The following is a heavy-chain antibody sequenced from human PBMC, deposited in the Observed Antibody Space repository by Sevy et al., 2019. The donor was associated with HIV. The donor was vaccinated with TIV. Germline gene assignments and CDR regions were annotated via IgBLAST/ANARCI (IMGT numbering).Heavy chain of an antibody. CDR2: INQDGSEK. Sequence: GGSLRLSCAASGISLSNYWMSWVRQAPGKGLEWVANINQDGSEKKFVGSVKGRFTISRDNAKNSVYLQMNSLTAEDTAVYYCARDRWAKYPEDGFDIWGQGTMVTVSS. CDR3: ARDRWAKYPEDGFDI. CDR1: GISLSNYW. J-gene: IGHJ3*02. V-gene: IGHV3-7*01.